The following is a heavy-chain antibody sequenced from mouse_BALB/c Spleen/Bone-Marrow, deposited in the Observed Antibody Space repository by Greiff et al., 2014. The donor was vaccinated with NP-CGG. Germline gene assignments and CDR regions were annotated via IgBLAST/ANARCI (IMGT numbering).Heavy chain of an antibody. J-gene: IGHJ4*01. CDR1: GFSLTSYG. Sequence: VQLQQSGPGLVQPSQSLSITCTVSGFSLTSYGVHWVRQSPGKGLEWLGVIWSGGSTDYNAAFISRLSISKDNSKSQVFFRMNSLQADDTAIYYCARNEGLREDYAMDYWGQGTSVTVSS. CDR3: ARNEGLREDYAMDY. CDR2: IWSGGST. V-gene: IGHV2-4-1*01. D-gene: IGHD2-4*01.